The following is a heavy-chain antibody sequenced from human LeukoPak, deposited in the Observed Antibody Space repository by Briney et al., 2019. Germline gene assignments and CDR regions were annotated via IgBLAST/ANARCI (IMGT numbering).Heavy chain of an antibody. D-gene: IGHD3-22*01. J-gene: IGHJ6*02. Sequence: GGSLRLSCAASGFTFSSYAMSWVRQAPGKGLEWVSAIRGSGGSTYYADSVKGRFTISRDNSKNALYLQMNSLRAEDTAVYYCAKDLVSRDYYDSSGYPTPHPSYHYYGMDVWGQGTTVTVSS. CDR1: GFTFSSYA. CDR2: IRGSGGST. V-gene: IGHV3-23*01. CDR3: AKDLVSRDYYDSSGYPTPHPSYHYYGMDV.